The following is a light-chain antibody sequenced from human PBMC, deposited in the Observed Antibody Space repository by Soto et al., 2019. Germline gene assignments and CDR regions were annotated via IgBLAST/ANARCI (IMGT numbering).Light chain of an antibody. CDR1: QSISSR. CDR2: KAS. CDR3: QQYGSYSWT. Sequence: DIQMTQSPSTLSASVGDRVTITCRASQSISSRLAWYQQKPAKVPKLLIYKASSLESGVPSRFSGSASATEFTLTIRSLQPDDFATYHCQQYGSYSWTFGQGTKVEI. J-gene: IGKJ1*01. V-gene: IGKV1-5*03.